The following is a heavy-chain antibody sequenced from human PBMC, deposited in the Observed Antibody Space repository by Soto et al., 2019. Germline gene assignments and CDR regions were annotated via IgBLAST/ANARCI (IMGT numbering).Heavy chain of an antibody. Sequence: QVQLVESGGGVVQPGRSLRLSCAVSGFTVSTYGMHWVRQAPGKGLEWVAVISRDGGTKYYADSVKGRFTISRDNSGNTLLLEMNSLRGDAMAVYSCTGEVASGYWGQGTLVTVSS. J-gene: IGHJ4*02. CDR3: TGEVASGY. CDR1: GFTVSTYG. D-gene: IGHD2-8*02. V-gene: IGHV3-30*03. CDR2: ISRDGGTK.